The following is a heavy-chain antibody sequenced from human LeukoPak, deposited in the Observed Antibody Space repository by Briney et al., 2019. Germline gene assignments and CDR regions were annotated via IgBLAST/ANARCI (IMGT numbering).Heavy chain of an antibody. CDR2: IYYSGST. J-gene: IGHJ4*02. CDR3: ARSRGYFEY. D-gene: IGHD6-13*01. Sequence: PSETLSLTCTVSGGSISSYYWRWIRQPPGKGLEWIGYIYYSGSTNYNPSLKSRVTISVDTSKNQFSLKLSSVTAADTALYYCARSRGYFEYWGQGTLVTVSS. V-gene: IGHV4-59*01. CDR1: GGSISSYY.